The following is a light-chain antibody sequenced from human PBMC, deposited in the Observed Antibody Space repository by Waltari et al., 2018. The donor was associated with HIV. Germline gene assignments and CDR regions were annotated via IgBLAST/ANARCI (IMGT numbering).Light chain of an antibody. V-gene: IGLV2-23*03. CDR1: SSDVGSYNL. CDR2: EGS. J-gene: IGLJ2*01. Sequence: QSALTQPASVSGSPGQSITISCTGTSSDVGSYNLVSWYQQHPGKAPKPMIYEGSKRPSGVSNRFSGSKSGTTASLTISGLQAEDEADYYCCSYAGSSTFVVVFGGGTKLTVL. CDR3: CSYAGSSTFVVV.